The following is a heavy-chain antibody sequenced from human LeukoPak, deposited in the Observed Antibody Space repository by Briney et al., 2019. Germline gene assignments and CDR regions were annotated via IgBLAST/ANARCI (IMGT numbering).Heavy chain of an antibody. V-gene: IGHV3-7*05. D-gene: IGHD6-13*01. CDR1: GFTFSSYW. J-gene: IGHJ6*02. CDR3: ARDSAAAGTNYYYRMDV. CDR2: IKQDGSEK. Sequence: PSGSLPLSCAASGFTFSSYWMSWVRQAPGKGLEWVANIKQDGSEKYYVDSVKGRFTISRDNAKNSLYLQMNSLRAEDTAVYYCARDSAAAGTNYYYRMDVWGQGTTVADCS.